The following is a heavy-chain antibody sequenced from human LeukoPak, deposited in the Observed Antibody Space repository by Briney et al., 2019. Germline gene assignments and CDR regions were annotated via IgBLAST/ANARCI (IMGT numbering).Heavy chain of an antibody. CDR1: GFAFKNYA. CDR2: ISGSGGST. Sequence: GGSLRLSCATSGFAFKNYAMSWVRQAPGKGLEWVSAISGSGGSTYYADSVKGRFTISRDNSKNTLYLQMNSLRAEDTAVYYCASPGSGGGDWGQGTLVTVSS. J-gene: IGHJ4*02. CDR3: ASPGSGGGD. V-gene: IGHV3-23*01. D-gene: IGHD2-8*02.